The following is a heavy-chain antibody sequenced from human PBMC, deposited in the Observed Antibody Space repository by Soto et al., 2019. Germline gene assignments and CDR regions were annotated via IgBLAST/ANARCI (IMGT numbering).Heavy chain of an antibody. CDR3: ARNKALSGSSYGYYFDY. D-gene: IGHD5-18*01. J-gene: IGHJ4*02. V-gene: IGHV4-39*01. Sequence: SETLSLTCTVSGGSISSSSYYWAWIRQPPGKGLEWIGSIYYTGSAYYNPSLKSRVTISVDTSKDQFSLKLSSVTAADTAVYYCARNKALSGSSYGYYFDYWGQEALVTVS. CDR2: IYYTGSA. CDR1: GGSISSSSYY.